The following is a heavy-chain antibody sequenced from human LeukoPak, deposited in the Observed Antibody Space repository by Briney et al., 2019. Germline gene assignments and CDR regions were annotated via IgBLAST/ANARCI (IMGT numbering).Heavy chain of an antibody. CDR2: INPNSGGT. V-gene: IGHV1-2*02. D-gene: IGHD3-22*01. CDR3: ARDPPYDSLNWFDP. CDR1: GYSFIGYH. J-gene: IGHJ5*02. Sequence: ASVKVSCKASGYSFIGYHMHWVRQAPGQGLEWMGWINPNSGGTNYAQKFQGRVTMTRDTSISTAYMELSRLRSDDTAVYYCARDPPYDSLNWFDPWGQGTLVTVSS.